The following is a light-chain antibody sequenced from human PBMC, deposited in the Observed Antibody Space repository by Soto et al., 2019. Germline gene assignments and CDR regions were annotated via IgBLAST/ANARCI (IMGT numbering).Light chain of an antibody. CDR2: AAS. CDR3: QQSYRTPHT. CDR1: QGVSAY. Sequence: DLPMTQSPSSLSASVGDRVTITCRASQGVSAYLLWYQQRQGRAPKLLIYAASNLLSGVPSRFSGSASGTNSTLTISRLQRDDFATYYCQQSYRTPHTFGQGTKLESK. J-gene: IGKJ2*01. V-gene: IGKV1-39*01.